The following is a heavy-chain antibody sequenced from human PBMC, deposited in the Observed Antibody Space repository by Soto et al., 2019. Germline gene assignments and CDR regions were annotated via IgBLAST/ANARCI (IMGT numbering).Heavy chain of an antibody. Sequence: QVQLVQSGAEVKKPGASVKVSCKASGYTFTSYGISWVRQAPGQGLEWMGWISVYNGKTNYAQKFQGRVTVTTDTSTSTVYMELRSLRSDDTAVYYCARDLEQWLVRNDYWGQGTLVTVSS. V-gene: IGHV1-18*04. CDR2: ISVYNGKT. CDR1: GYTFTSYG. D-gene: IGHD6-19*01. J-gene: IGHJ4*02. CDR3: ARDLEQWLVRNDY.